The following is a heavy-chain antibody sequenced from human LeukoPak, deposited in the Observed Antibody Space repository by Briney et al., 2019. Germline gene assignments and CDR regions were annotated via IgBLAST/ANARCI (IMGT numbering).Heavy chain of an antibody. J-gene: IGHJ5*02. Sequence: GGSLRLSCAASGFTFSSYGMHWVRQAPGKGLEWVAVIWYEGSNKYYADSVKGRFTISRDNSKNTLYLQMNSLRAEDTAVYYCARNSRETVTRGLNWFDPWGQGTLVTVSS. CDR3: ARNSRETVTRGLNWFDP. CDR1: GFTFSSYG. D-gene: IGHD4-17*01. CDR2: IWYEGSNK. V-gene: IGHV3-33*01.